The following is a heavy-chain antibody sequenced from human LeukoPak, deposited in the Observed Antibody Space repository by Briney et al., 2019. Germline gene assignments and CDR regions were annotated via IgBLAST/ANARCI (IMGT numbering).Heavy chain of an antibody. V-gene: IGHV1-69*01. CDR1: GGSFSSYA. J-gene: IGHJ3*02. CDR2: IIPIFGTA. CDR3: AREEKGYDFWSGSDI. D-gene: IGHD3-3*01. Sequence: SVKVSCKASGGSFSSYAISWVRQAPGQGLEWMGGIIPIFGTANYAQKFQGRVTITADESTSTAYMELSSLRSEDTAVYYCAREEKGYDFWSGSDIWGQGTMVTVSS.